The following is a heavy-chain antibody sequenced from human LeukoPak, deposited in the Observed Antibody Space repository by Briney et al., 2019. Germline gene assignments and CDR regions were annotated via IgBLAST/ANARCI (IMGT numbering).Heavy chain of an antibody. D-gene: IGHD6-19*01. CDR1: GYTFTSYG. CDR2: ISAYNGNT. Sequence: ASVKASCKASGYTFTSYGISWVRQAPGQGLEWMGWISAYNGNTNYAQKLQGRVTMTTDTSTSTAYMELRSLRSDDTAVYYCARASRIAVAGSIDYWGQGTLVTVSS. CDR3: ARASRIAVAGSIDY. V-gene: IGHV1-18*01. J-gene: IGHJ4*02.